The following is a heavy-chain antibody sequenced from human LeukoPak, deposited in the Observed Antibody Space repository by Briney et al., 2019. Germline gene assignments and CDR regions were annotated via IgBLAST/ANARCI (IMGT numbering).Heavy chain of an antibody. CDR1: GFPFSSYG. CDR2: IRYDGSNK. J-gene: IGHJ3*02. CDR3: AREGMAPRGDAFDI. D-gene: IGHD5-24*01. Sequence: GGSLGLSFAASGFPFSSYGMHLVRPAPGKGPEWVAFIRYDGSNKYYPDSVKGRFTISRDNSKNTLYLQMNSLRAEDTAVYYCAREGMAPRGDAFDIWGQGTMVTVSS. V-gene: IGHV3-30*02.